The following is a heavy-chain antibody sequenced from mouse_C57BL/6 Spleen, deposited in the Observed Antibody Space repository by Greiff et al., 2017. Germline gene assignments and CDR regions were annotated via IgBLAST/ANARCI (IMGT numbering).Heavy chain of an antibody. V-gene: IGHV5-16*01. CDR3: TRDRGGSFDY. CDR1: GFTFSDYY. Sequence: EVKLVESEGGLVQPGSSMKLSCTASGFTFSDYYMAWVRQVPEKGLEWVANINYDGSSTYYLDSLKSRFIISRDNAKNILYLQMSSLKAEDTATYCCTRDRGGSFDYWGQGTTLTVSA. CDR2: INYDGSST. J-gene: IGHJ2*01.